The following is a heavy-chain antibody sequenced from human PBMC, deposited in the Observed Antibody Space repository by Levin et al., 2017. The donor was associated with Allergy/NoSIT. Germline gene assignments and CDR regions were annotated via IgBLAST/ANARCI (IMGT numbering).Heavy chain of an antibody. J-gene: IGHJ4*02. V-gene: IGHV2-5*01. CDR3: AHMESCGGDCYEVGSGYYFDY. CDR1: GFSLSTSGVG. Sequence: SGPTLVKPTQTLTLTCTFSGFSLSTSGVGVGWIRQPPGKALEWLALIYWNDDKRYSPSLKSRLTITKDTSKNQVVLTMTNMDPVDTATYYCAHMESCGGDCYEVGSGYYFDYWGQGTLVTVSS. D-gene: IGHD2-21*02. CDR2: IYWNDDK.